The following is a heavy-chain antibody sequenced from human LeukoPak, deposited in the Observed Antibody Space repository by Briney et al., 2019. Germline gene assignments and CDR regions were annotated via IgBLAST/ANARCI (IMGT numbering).Heavy chain of an antibody. J-gene: IGHJ4*02. D-gene: IGHD3-16*01. V-gene: IGHV3-23*01. CDR3: TRRLDD. CDR2: ISGSGGST. CDR1: GFTFSSYA. Sequence: GGSLRLSCAASGFTFSSYAMSWVRQAPGKGLEWVSAISGSGGSTYYADSVKGRFTISRDNAQNSLYLQMNGLRVEDTAVYYCTRRLDDWGQGTLVTVSS.